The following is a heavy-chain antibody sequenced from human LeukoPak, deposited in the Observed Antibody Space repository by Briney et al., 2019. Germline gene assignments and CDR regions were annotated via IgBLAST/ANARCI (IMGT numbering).Heavy chain of an antibody. CDR1: GGSISTYY. V-gene: IGHV4-59*01. Sequence: SATLSLTCTVSGGSISTYYWSWIRQPPGKGLEWIGYVYHSGNTYYNPSLNSRVTISVDTSKNQFSLKLTSVTAADTAVYYCARGIAVAGVRVDPWGQGTLVTVSS. CDR3: ARGIAVAGVRVDP. D-gene: IGHD6-19*01. J-gene: IGHJ5*02. CDR2: VYHSGNT.